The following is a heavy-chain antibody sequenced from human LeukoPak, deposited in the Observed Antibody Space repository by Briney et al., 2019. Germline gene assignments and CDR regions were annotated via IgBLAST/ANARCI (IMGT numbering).Heavy chain of an antibody. Sequence: PSGTLSLTCAVSGGSISSSNWWRWVGQPPGKGLEWIGEIYHSGSTNYNPSLKSRVTISVDKSKNQFSLELSSVTAADTAVYYCARKIAVDPYYFDYWGQGTLVTVSS. CDR2: IYHSGST. V-gene: IGHV4-4*02. D-gene: IGHD6-19*01. J-gene: IGHJ4*02. CDR3: ARKIAVDPYYFDY. CDR1: GGSISSSNW.